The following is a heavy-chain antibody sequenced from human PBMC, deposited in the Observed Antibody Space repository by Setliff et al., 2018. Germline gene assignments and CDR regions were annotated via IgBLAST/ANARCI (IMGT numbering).Heavy chain of an antibody. Sequence: ASVKVSCKASGYTFTSYAMHWVRQAPGQRLEWMGWINAGNGNTKYSQKFQGRVTITADKSTSTAYMELSSLRSEDTAVYYCARDRGTREQDAFDIWGQGTMVTVSS. CDR2: INAGNGNT. CDR3: ARDRGTREQDAFDI. J-gene: IGHJ3*02. CDR1: GYTFTSYA. D-gene: IGHD1-26*01. V-gene: IGHV1-3*01.